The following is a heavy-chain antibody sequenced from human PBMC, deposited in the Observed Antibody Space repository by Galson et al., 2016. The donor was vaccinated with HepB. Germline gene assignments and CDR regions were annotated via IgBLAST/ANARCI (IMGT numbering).Heavy chain of an antibody. CDR3: VRGLFSTDSATRTDY. Sequence: SLRLSCAASGFTFSRPWMHWVRQAPGKGLVWVSRIHSDGGSVIYADSVRGRFTISRDNAKNTLFLQMHSLRTEDTAVNYCVRGLFSTDSATRTDYWGQGTLVTVSS. V-gene: IGHV3-74*01. D-gene: IGHD2/OR15-2a*01. J-gene: IGHJ4*02. CDR2: IHSDGGSV. CDR1: GFTFSRPW.